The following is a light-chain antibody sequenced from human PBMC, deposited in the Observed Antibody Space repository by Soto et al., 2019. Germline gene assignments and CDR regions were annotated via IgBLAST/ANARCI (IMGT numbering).Light chain of an antibody. J-gene: IGLJ3*02. CDR2: EGS. CDR3: CSYGGSSTLV. V-gene: IGLV2-23*01. Sequence: QLVLTQPASVSGSPGQSITISCTGTSSDVGSYNLVSWYQQHPGKAPKLMIYEGSKRPSGVSNRFSGPQSGNTASLTISGLQAEDEADYYCCSYGGSSTLVFGGGTKVTVL. CDR1: SSDVGSYNL.